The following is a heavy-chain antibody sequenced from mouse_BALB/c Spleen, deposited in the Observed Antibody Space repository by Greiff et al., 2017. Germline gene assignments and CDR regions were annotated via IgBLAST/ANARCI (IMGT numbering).Heavy chain of an antibody. Sequence: EVKLVESGGGLVKPGGSLKLSCAASGFAFSSYDMSWVRQTPEKRLEWVAYISSGGGSTYYPDTVKGRFTISRDNAKNTLYLQMSSLKSEDTAMYYCARHKNWDVDWYFDVWGAGTTVTVSS. CDR2: ISSGGGST. CDR3: ARHKNWDVDWYFDV. V-gene: IGHV5-12-1*01. CDR1: GFAFSSYD. D-gene: IGHD4-1*01. J-gene: IGHJ1*01.